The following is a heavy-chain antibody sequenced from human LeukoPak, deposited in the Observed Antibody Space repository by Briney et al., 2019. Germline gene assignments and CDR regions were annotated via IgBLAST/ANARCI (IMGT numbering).Heavy chain of an antibody. CDR2: IYYSGST. J-gene: IGHJ4*02. Sequence: SSETLSLTCTVSGGSISSYYWSWIRQPPGKGLEWIGYIYYSGSTNYNPSLKSRVTISVDTSKNQFSLKLSSVTAADTAVYYCASMVREVTIYYFDYWGQGTLVTVSS. CDR1: GGSISSYY. CDR3: ASMVREVTIYYFDY. D-gene: IGHD3-10*01. V-gene: IGHV4-59*01.